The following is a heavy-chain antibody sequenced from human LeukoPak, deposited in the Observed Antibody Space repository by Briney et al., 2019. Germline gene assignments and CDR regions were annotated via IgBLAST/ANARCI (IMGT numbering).Heavy chain of an antibody. CDR3: AKADTGSSWYYYYYMDV. J-gene: IGHJ6*03. Sequence: GGSLRLSCAASGFTFSSYGMHWVRQAPGKGLEWVAFIRYDGSNKYYADSVKGRFTISRDNSKNTLYLQMNSLRAEDTAVYYCAKADTGSSWYYYYYMDVWGKGTTVTISS. CDR1: GFTFSSYG. V-gene: IGHV3-30*02. D-gene: IGHD6-13*01. CDR2: IRYDGSNK.